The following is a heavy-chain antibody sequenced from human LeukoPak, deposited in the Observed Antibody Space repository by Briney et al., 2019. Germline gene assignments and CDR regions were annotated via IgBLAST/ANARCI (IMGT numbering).Heavy chain of an antibody. CDR3: ARLLGMVTTFDI. J-gene: IGHJ3*02. Sequence: GGSLRLSCAASGFTFSSYSMNWVRQAPGKGLEWVASISPDGRVKHYVDSVKGRFTIYRDNAKNSQSLQMNSPRAEDTAVYFCARLLGMVTTFDIWGQGTVVTVSS. CDR2: ISPDGRVK. V-gene: IGHV3-7*01. CDR1: GFTFSSYS. D-gene: IGHD5-24*01.